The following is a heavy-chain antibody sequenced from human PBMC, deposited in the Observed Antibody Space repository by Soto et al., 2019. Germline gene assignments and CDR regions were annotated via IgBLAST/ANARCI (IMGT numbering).Heavy chain of an antibody. Sequence: SVKVSCKASGGTFSSYTISWVRQATGQGLEWMGRIIPILGIANYAQKFQGRVTITADKSTSTAYMELSSLRSEDTAVYYCAEAAAGTLYFQHWGQGTLVTVSS. D-gene: IGHD6-13*01. CDR2: IIPILGIA. CDR3: AEAAAGTLYFQH. V-gene: IGHV1-69*02. CDR1: GGTFSSYT. J-gene: IGHJ1*01.